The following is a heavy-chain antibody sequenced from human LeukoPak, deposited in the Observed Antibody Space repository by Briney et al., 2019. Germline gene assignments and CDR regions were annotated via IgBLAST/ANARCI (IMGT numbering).Heavy chain of an antibody. V-gene: IGHV4-38-2*02. CDR1: GYSISSGYY. CDR2: IYHSGST. D-gene: IGHD4-23*01. CDR3: AGDTGGNYY. Sequence: SETLSLTCAVSGYSISSGYYWGWIRQPPGKGLEWIGSIYHSGSTYYNPSLKSRVTVSVDTSKNQSSLKLSSVTAADTAVYYCAGDTGGNYYWGQGTLVTVSS. J-gene: IGHJ4*02.